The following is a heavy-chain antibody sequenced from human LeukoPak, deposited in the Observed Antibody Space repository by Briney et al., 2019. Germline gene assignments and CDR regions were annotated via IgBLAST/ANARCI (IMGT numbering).Heavy chain of an antibody. CDR3: ARGGGSYYDFWSGVYYYMDV. D-gene: IGHD3-3*01. CDR1: GFTFSSYW. V-gene: IGHV3-74*01. CDR2: INSDGSST. Sequence: GGSLRLSCAASGFTFSSYWMHWVRQAPGKGRVWVSRINSDGSSTGYADSVKGRLTISRDNSKNTQYLQMNSLGDEDTAVYYCARGGGSYYDFWSGVYYYMDVWGKGTTVTVSS. J-gene: IGHJ6*03.